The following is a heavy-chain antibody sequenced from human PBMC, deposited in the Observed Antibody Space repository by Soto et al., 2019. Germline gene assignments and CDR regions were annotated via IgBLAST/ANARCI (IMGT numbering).Heavy chain of an antibody. Sequence: GASVKVSCKASGYTFTSYYMHWVRQAPGQGLEWMGIINPSGGSTSYAQKFQGRVTMTRDTSTSTVYMELSSLRSEDTAVYYCARARIAARRPYNWFDPWGQGTLVTVSS. J-gene: IGHJ5*02. CDR2: INPSGGST. V-gene: IGHV1-46*01. CDR1: GYTFTSYY. D-gene: IGHD6-6*01. CDR3: ARARIAARRPYNWFDP.